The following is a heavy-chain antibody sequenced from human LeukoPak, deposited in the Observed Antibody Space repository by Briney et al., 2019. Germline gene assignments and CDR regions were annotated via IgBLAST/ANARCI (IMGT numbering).Heavy chain of an antibody. CDR3: ARVRGHTNWFDP. CDR1: GGSISSSSYY. J-gene: IGHJ5*02. V-gene: IGHV4-39*07. D-gene: IGHD3-10*01. Sequence: SETLSLTCTVSGGSISSSSYYWGWIRQPPGKGLEWIGSIYYSGSTYYNPSLKSRVTISVDTSKNQFSLKLSSVTAADTAVYYCARVRGHTNWFDPWGQGTLVTVSS. CDR2: IYYSGST.